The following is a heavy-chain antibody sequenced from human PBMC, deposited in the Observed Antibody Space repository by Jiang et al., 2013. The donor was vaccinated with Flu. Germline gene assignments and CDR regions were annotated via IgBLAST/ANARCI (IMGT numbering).Heavy chain of an antibody. D-gene: IGHD2-15*01. CDR3: AKDYCSGGSCYSHAFDI. CDR1: GFTFDDYA. Sequence: SCAASGFTFDDYAMHWVRQAPGKGLEWVSLISWDGGSTYYADSVKGRFTISRDNSKNSLYLQMNSLRAEDTALYYCAKDYCSGGSCYSHAFDIWGQGTMVTVSS. V-gene: IGHV3-43D*03. J-gene: IGHJ3*02. CDR2: ISWDGGST.